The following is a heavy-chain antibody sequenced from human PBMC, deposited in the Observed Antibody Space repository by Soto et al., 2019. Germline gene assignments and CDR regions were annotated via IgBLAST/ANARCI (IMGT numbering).Heavy chain of an antibody. CDR2: IFYLGSS. CDR3: ARHSLALRKNNWFDP. D-gene: IGHD3-3*02. V-gene: IGHV4-39*01. J-gene: IGHJ5*02. CDR1: GDSIISSDFY. Sequence: QLQLQESGPGLVKPSETLSLTCTVSGDSIISSDFYWGWVRQPPGKGLEWIGSIFYLGSSYYNPSLKSRVTIPVDTSKNQFSLRMRSVTAADTALYFCARHSLALRKNNWFDPWGQGIMVTVSS.